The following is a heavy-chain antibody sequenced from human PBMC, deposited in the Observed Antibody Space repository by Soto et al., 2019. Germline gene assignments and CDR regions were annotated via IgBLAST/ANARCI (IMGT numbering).Heavy chain of an antibody. Sequence: QLLESGGGLVQPGGSLRLSCAASGFTFSNYAMSWVHQAPGKGLEWVSHISSNGITTYYSDSVKGRFTISRDNSKDTVYLQMNTLRADDTAVYYCANSIPARFDPRGQGTLVTVSS. CDR3: ANSIPARFDP. CDR2: ISSNGITT. J-gene: IGHJ5*02. D-gene: IGHD2-21*01. CDR1: GFTFSNYA. V-gene: IGHV3-23*01.